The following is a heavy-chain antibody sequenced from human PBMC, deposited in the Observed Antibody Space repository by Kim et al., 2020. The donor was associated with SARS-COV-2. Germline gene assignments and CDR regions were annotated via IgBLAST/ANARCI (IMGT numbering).Heavy chain of an antibody. CDR3: ANEYGVRGEVFDY. Sequence: ADSVKGRFTISRDNSENTLYLQMNSLRAEDTAVYYCANEYGVRGEVFDYWGQGTLVTVSS. D-gene: IGHD3-16*01. J-gene: IGHJ4*02. V-gene: IGHV3-23*01.